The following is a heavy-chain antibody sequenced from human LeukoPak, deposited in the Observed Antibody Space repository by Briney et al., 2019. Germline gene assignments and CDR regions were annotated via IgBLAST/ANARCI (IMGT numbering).Heavy chain of an antibody. J-gene: IGHJ4*02. Sequence: ASVKVSCKASGYTFTGYYMHWVRQAPGQGLEWMGWINPNSGGTNYAQKFQGRVTMTRDTSISTAYMELSRLRSDGTAVYYCARVKGIAAAGTVPFDYWGQGTLVTVSS. CDR3: ARVKGIAAAGTVPFDY. V-gene: IGHV1-2*02. CDR1: GYTFTGYY. CDR2: INPNSGGT. D-gene: IGHD6-13*01.